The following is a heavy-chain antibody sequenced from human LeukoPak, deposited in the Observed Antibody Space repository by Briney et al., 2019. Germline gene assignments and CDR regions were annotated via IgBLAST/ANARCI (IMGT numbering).Heavy chain of an antibody. D-gene: IGHD2-21*01. CDR3: ARYCGGDCYSSYFDY. V-gene: IGHV4-61*02. J-gene: IGHJ4*02. Sequence: SQTLSLTCTVSGGSISSGSYYWSWSRQPAGKGLEWIGRIYTSGSTNYNPSLKSRVTISVDTSKNQFSLKLSSVTAADTAVYYCARYCGGDCYSSYFDYWGQGTLVTVSS. CDR1: GGSISSGSYY. CDR2: IYTSGST.